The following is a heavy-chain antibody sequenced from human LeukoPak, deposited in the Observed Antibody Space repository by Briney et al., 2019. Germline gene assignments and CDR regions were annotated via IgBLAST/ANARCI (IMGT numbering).Heavy chain of an antibody. CDR1: GGSISSSSYY. CDR3: ARDQGLLYYFDY. CDR2: IYYSGST. D-gene: IGHD2-2*01. V-gene: IGHV4-39*07. Sequence: SETLSLTCTVSGGSISSSSYYWGWIRQPPGKGLEWIGSIYYSGSTYYNPSLKSRVTISVDTSKNQFSLKLSSVTAADMAVYYCARDQGLLYYFDYWGQGTLVTVSS. J-gene: IGHJ4*02.